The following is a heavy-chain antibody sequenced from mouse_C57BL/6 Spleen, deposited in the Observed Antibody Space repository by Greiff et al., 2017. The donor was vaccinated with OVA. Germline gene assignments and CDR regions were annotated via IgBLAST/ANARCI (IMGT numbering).Heavy chain of an antibody. D-gene: IGHD1-1*01. CDR3: ASRVITTVVFDY. V-gene: IGHV1-61*01. J-gene: IGHJ2*01. CDR1: GYTFTSYW. Sequence: QVQLQQPGAELVRPGSSVKLSCKASGYTFTSYWMDWVKQRPGQGLEWIGNIYPSDSETHYNQKFKDKATLTVDKSSSTAYMQLSSLTSEDSAVYYCASRVITTVVFDYWGQGTTLTVSS. CDR2: IYPSDSET.